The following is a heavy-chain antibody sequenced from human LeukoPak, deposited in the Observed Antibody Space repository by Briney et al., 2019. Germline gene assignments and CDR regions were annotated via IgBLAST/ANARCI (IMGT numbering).Heavy chain of an antibody. Sequence: PGRPLRLSCAASGFTFSSYGMHWVRQAPGKGLEWVAYISYDGIYKNYTDSVKGRFTIARDNSKTTLYLQMISLRPEDSAVYFCAKDRSTGWYAGFDFWGQGTLVTVST. V-gene: IGHV3-30*18. CDR2: ISYDGIYK. CDR1: GFTFSSYG. J-gene: IGHJ5*01. D-gene: IGHD6-19*01. CDR3: AKDRSTGWYAGFDF.